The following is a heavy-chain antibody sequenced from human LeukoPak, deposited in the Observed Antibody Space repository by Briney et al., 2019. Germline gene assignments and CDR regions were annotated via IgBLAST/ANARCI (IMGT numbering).Heavy chain of an antibody. CDR2: IKGDGSDT. CDR1: GFSFNTNW. CDR3: VRGRSPGWFDP. V-gene: IGHV3-74*01. J-gene: IGHJ5*02. Sequence: GGSLRLSCAASGFSFNTNWMHWVRQAPGKGLVWVSRIKGDGSDTSYADFVKGRFTISRDNAKNTVYLQMNSLREEDTAVYYCVRGRSPGWFDPWGQGTLVTVAS.